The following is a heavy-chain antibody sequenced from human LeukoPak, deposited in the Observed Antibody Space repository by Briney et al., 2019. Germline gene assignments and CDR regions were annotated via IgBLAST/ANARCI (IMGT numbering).Heavy chain of an antibody. V-gene: IGHV4-59*01. D-gene: IGHD1-26*01. CDR1: GGSFSSYY. J-gene: IGHJ5*02. CDR2: IYYTGST. Sequence: PSETLSLTCTVSGGSFSSYYWSWIRQPPGKGLEWIGYIYYTGSTNYNPSLKSRVTISVDTSKNQFSLKLSSLTAADTAVYYCAGRGSYGATHWFDPWGQGTLVTVSS. CDR3: AGRGSYGATHWFDP.